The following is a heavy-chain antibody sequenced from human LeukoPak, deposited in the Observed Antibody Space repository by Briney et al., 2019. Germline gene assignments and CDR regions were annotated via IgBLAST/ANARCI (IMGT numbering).Heavy chain of an antibody. CDR3: AKDPGEAPPGYYMDV. CDR1: GFTFSTYG. CDR2: IRYDGSNK. V-gene: IGHV3-30*02. J-gene: IGHJ6*03. Sequence: GGSLRLSCAASGFTFSTYGMHWVRQAPGKGLEWVAFIRYDGSNKYYADSVKGRFIISRDNSKNTLYLQMNSLRAEDTAVYYCAKDPGEAPPGYYMDVWGKGTTVTISS. D-gene: IGHD6-6*01.